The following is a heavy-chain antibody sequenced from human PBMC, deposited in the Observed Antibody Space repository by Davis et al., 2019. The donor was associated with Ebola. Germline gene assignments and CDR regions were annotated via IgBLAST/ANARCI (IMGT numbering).Heavy chain of an antibody. D-gene: IGHD6-25*01. CDR1: GYTFIANF. J-gene: IGHJ4*02. CDR2: IDPNSDST. V-gene: IGHV1-2*02. Sequence: ASVKVSCKASGYTFIANFIYWVRQVPGQGLEWMAWIDPNSDSTDYAHNLQGRVTVTRDTSLSTVYLEVRGLTSDDTAVYYCARDRRFRSGSIGELDHWGQGTLVTVSS. CDR3: ARDRRFRSGSIGELDH.